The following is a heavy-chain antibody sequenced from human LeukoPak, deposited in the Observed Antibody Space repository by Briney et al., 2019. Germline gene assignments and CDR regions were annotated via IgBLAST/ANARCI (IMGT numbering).Heavy chain of an antibody. D-gene: IGHD1-26*01. CDR1: GFTFSSYA. CDR3: AKGQPSGSYYNYFDY. CDR2: ISGSGGST. J-gene: IGHJ4*02. V-gene: IGHV3-23*01. Sequence: PGGSLRLSCAASGFTFSSYAMSWVRQAPVKGLEWVSDISGSGGSTYYAGSVKGRFTISRDKSKNTLYLQMNSLRVDDTAVYYCAKGQPSGSYYNYFDYWGQGTLVTVSS.